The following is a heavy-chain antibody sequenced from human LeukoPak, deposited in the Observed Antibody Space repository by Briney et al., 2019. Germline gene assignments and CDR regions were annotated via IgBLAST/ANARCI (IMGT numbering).Heavy chain of an antibody. D-gene: IGHD2-15*01. CDR2: INPNSGGT. J-gene: IGHJ4*02. CDR3: ARERTLTSCYDY. Sequence: ASVKVSCKASGYTFTGYYMHWVRQAPGQGLEWMGWINPNSGGTNYAQKFQGRVTMTRDTSISTAYMELSRLRSDDTAVYYCARERTLTSCYDYWGQETLVTVSS. V-gene: IGHV1-2*02. CDR1: GYTFTGYY.